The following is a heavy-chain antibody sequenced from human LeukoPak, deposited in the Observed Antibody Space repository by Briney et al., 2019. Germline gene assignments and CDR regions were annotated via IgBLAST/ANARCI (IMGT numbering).Heavy chain of an antibody. CDR3: ASEKGSAAPLDY. CDR2: IYHSGST. J-gene: IGHJ4*02. Sequence: SGTLSLTCAVSGGSISSSNWWSWVRQPPGKGLEWIGEIYHSGSTNYNPSLKGRVTISVDKSKNQFSLKLSSVTAADTAVYYCASEKGSAAPLDYWGQGTLVTVSS. V-gene: IGHV4-4*02. D-gene: IGHD3-10*01. CDR1: GGSISSSNW.